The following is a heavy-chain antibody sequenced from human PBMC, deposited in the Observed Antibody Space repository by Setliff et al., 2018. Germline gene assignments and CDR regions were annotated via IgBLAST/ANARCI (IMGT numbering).Heavy chain of an antibody. J-gene: IGHJ5*02. CDR2: MNPNSGNT. V-gene: IGHV1-8*03. CDR1: GGTFTSYD. CDR3: ARTRGSSGWLNWFDP. D-gene: IGHD6-19*01. Sequence: ASVKVSCKASGGTFTSYDINWVRQATGQGLEWMGWMNPNSGNTGYAQKFQGRVTITRNTSISTAYMELSSLRSEDTAVYYCARTRGSSGWLNWFDPWGQGTLVTVSS.